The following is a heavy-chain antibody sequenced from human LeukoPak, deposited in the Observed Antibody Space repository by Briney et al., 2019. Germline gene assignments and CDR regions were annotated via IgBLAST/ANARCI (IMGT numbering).Heavy chain of an antibody. CDR3: AKDHYRALLWFGRGGFDY. D-gene: IGHD3-10*01. Sequence: PGGSLRLSCAASGFTFSSYGMSWVRQAPGKGLEWVSAISGSGGSTYYADSVKGRFTISRDNSKNTLYLQMNSLRAEDTAVYYCAKDHYRALLWFGRGGFDYWGQGTLVTVSS. J-gene: IGHJ4*02. CDR1: GFTFSSYG. CDR2: ISGSGGST. V-gene: IGHV3-23*01.